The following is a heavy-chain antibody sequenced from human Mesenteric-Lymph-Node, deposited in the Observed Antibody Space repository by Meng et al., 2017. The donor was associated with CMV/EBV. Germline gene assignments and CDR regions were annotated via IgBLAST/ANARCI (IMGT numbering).Heavy chain of an antibody. CDR1: GFTFSAHW. CDR2: IDQNGGYT. D-gene: IGHD3-16*01. V-gene: IGHV3-7*03. CDR3: AKGSAVGQYYFDY. Sequence: GGSLRLSCEASGFTFSAHWMTWVRQAPGKGLEWVANIDQNGGYTRYVDSVKGRFTISRDKSKNSLYLQMNSLRSEDTALYYCAKGSAVGQYYFDYWGQGTLVTVSS. J-gene: IGHJ4*02.